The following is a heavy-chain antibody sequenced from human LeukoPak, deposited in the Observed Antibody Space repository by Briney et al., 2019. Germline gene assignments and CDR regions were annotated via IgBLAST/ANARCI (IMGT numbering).Heavy chain of an antibody. J-gene: IGHJ4*02. Sequence: PSETLSLTCTVSGGSISSYYWTWIRQPPGKGLEWIGYISYSGSTNYNPSLKSRVTIAVDTSKNQFSLKLRSVTAADTAVYYCARGRRDGYNLRHFDYWGQGTLVTVSS. CDR3: ARGRRDGYNLRHFDY. CDR2: ISYSGST. D-gene: IGHD5-24*01. CDR1: GGSISSYY. V-gene: IGHV4-59*12.